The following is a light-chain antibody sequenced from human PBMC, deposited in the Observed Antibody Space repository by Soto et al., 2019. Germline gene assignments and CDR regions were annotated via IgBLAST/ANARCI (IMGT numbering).Light chain of an antibody. J-gene: IGKJ5*01. Sequence: DIVLTQSPDTLSLSLGERATLSCSASQIVSSDFLAWYQRKPGQAPRLLIYGASTRATGIPDRFSGSGSGTDFTLTISSLEPEDFAVYSCQQRSNWRTFGQGTRL. CDR1: QIVSSDF. CDR3: QQRSNWRT. CDR2: GAS. V-gene: IGKV3D-20*02.